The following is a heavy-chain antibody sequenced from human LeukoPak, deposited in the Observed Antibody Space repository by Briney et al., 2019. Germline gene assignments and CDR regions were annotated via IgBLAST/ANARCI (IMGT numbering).Heavy chain of an antibody. J-gene: IGHJ4*02. CDR1: NYTFTSYG. D-gene: IGHD3-10*01. Sequence: ASVKVSCKASNYTFTSYGISWVRQAPGQGLEWMGWINPYKGNTIYAQKVQDRVTMTTDTSTSTAYMELRSLRSDDTAVYYCAGRWRDANYGSGSYALDYWGQGTLVTVSS. CDR3: AGRWRDANYGSGSYALDY. CDR2: INPYKGNT. V-gene: IGHV1-18*01.